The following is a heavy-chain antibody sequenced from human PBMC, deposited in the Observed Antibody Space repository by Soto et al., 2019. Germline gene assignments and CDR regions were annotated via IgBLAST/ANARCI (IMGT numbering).Heavy chain of an antibody. CDR2: ISGSGGST. CDR1: GFTFSSYA. J-gene: IGHJ4*02. D-gene: IGHD6-19*01. CDR3: AKGDSSGWYQLYPHYYFDY. V-gene: IGHV3-23*01. Sequence: PGGSLRLSCAASGFTFSSYAMSWVRQAPGKGLEWVSAISGSGGSTYYADSVKGRFTISRDNSKNTLYLQMNSLRAEDTAVYYCAKGDSSGWYQLYPHYYFDYWGQGTLVTVSS.